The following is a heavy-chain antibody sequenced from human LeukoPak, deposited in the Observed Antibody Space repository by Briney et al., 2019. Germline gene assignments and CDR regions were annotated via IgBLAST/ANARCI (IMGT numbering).Heavy chain of an antibody. CDR2: ISAYNGNT. CDR1: GYTFTSYG. V-gene: IGHV1-18*01. J-gene: IGHJ3*02. Sequence: GASVKVSCKASGYTFTSYGISWVRQAPGQGLEWMGWISAYNGNTNYAQKLQGRVTMTTDTSTSTAYMELRSLRSDDPAVYYCATEPQYSSGWLDAFDIWGQGTMVTVSS. CDR3: ATEPQYSSGWLDAFDI. D-gene: IGHD6-19*01.